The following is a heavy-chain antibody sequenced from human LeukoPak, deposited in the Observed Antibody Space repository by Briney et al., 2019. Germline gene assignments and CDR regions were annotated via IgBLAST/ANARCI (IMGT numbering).Heavy chain of an antibody. V-gene: IGHV3-49*04. D-gene: IGHD1-26*01. CDR2: IRSKACGGTT. CDR3: TRDLSGSYPNWFDP. Sequence: GSLRLSCTASGFTFGDYAMSWVRQAPGKGLEWVGFIRSKACGGTTEYAASVKGRFTISRDDSKSIAYLQMNSLKTEDTAVYYCTRDLSGSYPNWFDPWGQGTLVTVSS. J-gene: IGHJ5*02. CDR1: GFTFGDYA.